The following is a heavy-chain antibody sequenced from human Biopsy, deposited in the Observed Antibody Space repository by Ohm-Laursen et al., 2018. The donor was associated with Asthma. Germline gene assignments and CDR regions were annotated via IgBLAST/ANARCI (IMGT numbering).Heavy chain of an antibody. CDR1: GGTFNTYV. CDR2: INSVFGTT. Sequence: GSSVKVSCKALGGTFNTYVIGWVRQAPGQGLEWMGGINSVFGTTTYPQKFQVRVTITADDSMTTVYMELSRLRSEDTAVYYCARKAGSCISRTCYSLDFWGQGTLVTVSS. CDR3: ARKAGSCISRTCYSLDF. J-gene: IGHJ4*02. V-gene: IGHV1-69*01. D-gene: IGHD2-2*01.